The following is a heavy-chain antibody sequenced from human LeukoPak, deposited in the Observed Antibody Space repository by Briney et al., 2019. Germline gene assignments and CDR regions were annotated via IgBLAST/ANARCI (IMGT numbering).Heavy chain of an antibody. D-gene: IGHD6-19*01. CDR3: AREEGSGWLGHSGYYYYGMDV. Sequence: GGSLRLSCVASGFTFDDYGMHWVRQAPGKGLEWVSGISWNSGSVGYADSVKGRFTISRDNAKNSLYLQMNSLRAEDTAVYYCAREEGSGWLGHSGYYYYGMDVWGQGTTVTVSS. CDR2: ISWNSGSV. CDR1: GFTFDDYG. V-gene: IGHV3-9*01. J-gene: IGHJ6*02.